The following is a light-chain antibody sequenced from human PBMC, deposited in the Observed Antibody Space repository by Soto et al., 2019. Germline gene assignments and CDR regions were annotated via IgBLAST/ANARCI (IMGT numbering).Light chain of an antibody. Sequence: EIVMTQSPATLSVTAGERASLSCRASQSVSTNLAWYQQRPGQAPRLLIYDASTRATGIPARFSGSGSGTQFTLTISGLQSEDFAVYYCQQYNKWPLYTFGQGTKLEIK. CDR3: QQYNKWPLYT. J-gene: IGKJ2*01. CDR2: DAS. CDR1: QSVSTN. V-gene: IGKV3-15*01.